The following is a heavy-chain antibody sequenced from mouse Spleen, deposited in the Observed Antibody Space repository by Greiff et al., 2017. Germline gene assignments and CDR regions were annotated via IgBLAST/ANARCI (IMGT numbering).Heavy chain of an antibody. CDR2: ISYSGST. J-gene: IGHJ4*01. CDR1: GYSITSDYA. Sequence: ESGPGLVKPSQSLSLTCTVTGYSITSDYAWNWIRQAPGNKLEWMGYISYSGSTSYNPSLKSRISITRDTSKNQFFLQLNSVTTEDTATYYCARYPTLLYAMDYWGQGTSVTVSS. CDR3: ARYPTLLYAMDY. D-gene: IGHD1-1*01. V-gene: IGHV3-2*02.